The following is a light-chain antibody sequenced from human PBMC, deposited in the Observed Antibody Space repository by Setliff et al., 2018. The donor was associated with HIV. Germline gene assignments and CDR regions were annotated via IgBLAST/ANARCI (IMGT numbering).Light chain of an antibody. CDR2: EVN. CDR3: CSYAGSDTFVV. CDR1: SSDVGIYNL. V-gene: IGLV2-23*02. Sequence: QSALTQPASVSGSPGQSIAISCTGTSSDVGIYNLVSWYQHHPGKAPKLIIYEVNKRPSGVSNRFSGSKSGNTASLTISGLQPEDETDYYCCSYAGSDTFVVFGTGTKVTV. J-gene: IGLJ1*01.